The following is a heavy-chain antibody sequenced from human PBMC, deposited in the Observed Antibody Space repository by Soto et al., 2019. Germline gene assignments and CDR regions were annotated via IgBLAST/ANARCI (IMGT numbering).Heavy chain of an antibody. V-gene: IGHV3-23*01. J-gene: IGHJ4*02. Sequence: GGSLSLSCAASGFTFNSYAMTWVRQAPGKGLEWVSTTGATGRTTYYSDAVKGRFTVSRDNSKNTLDLQMSNLRAEDTAVYYCATVHNTSRSFDYWGQGTLVTVSS. D-gene: IGHD1-20*01. CDR2: TGATGRTT. CDR3: ATVHNTSRSFDY. CDR1: GFTFNSYA.